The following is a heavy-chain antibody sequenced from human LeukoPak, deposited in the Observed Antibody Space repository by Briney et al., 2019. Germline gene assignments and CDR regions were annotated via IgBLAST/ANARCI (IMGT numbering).Heavy chain of an antibody. D-gene: IGHD6-6*01. CDR3: ARGRRYSSSFLLFDY. J-gene: IGHJ4*02. V-gene: IGHV4-39*07. CDR2: IYYSGST. CDR1: GGSISSSSYY. Sequence: SETLSLTCTVSGGSISSSSYYWGWIRQPPGKGLEWIGSIYYSGSTNYNPSLKSRVTISVDTSKNQFSLKLSSVTAADTAVYYCARGRRYSSSFLLFDYWGQGTLVTVSS.